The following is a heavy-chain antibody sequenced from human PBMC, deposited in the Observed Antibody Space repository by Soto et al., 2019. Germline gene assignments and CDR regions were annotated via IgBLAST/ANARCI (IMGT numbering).Heavy chain of an antibody. CDR3: ARLTMVRGYGRHYYYYYGMDV. J-gene: IGHJ6*02. D-gene: IGHD3-10*01. CDR1: GYSFTSYW. CDR2: IYPGDSDT. V-gene: IGHV5-51*01. Sequence: PGESLKISCKGSGYSFTSYWIGWVRQMPGKGLEWMGIIYPGDSDTRYSPSFQGQVTISADKSISTAYLQWSSLKASDTAMYYCARLTMVRGYGRHYYYYYGMDVWGQGTTVTSP.